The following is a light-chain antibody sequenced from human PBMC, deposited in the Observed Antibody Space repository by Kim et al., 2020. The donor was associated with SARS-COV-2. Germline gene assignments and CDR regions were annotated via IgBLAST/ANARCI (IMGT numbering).Light chain of an antibody. V-gene: IGLV2-8*01. CDR3: SSYAGSNNFVV. CDR2: GVF. J-gene: IGLJ3*02. Sequence: QSVTLSGAGTSSDIGGYDYVCWYQQHPRKAPKLMIYGVFKRPSGGADRLSGSKSGNSVSLAVSGLQAEDEANYYGSSYAGSNNFVVFGGGTQLTVL. CDR1: SSDIGGYDY.